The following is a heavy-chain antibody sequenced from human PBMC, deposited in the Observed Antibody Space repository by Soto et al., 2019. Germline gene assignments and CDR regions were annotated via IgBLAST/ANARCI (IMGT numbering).Heavy chain of an antibody. J-gene: IGHJ6*03. V-gene: IGHV1-69*02. Sequence: ASLKVSCKASGGTCSSYTISWVLQAPGQGLEWMGRIIPILGIANYAQKFQGRVTITADKSTSTAYMELSSLRSEDTAVYYCARGAWGVVITYYYYYMDVWGKGTTVTVSS. D-gene: IGHD3-3*01. CDR2: IIPILGIA. CDR1: GGTCSSYT. CDR3: ARGAWGVVITYYYYYMDV.